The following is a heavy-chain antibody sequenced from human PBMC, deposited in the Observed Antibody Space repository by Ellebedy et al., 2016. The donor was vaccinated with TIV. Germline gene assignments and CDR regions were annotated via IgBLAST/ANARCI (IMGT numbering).Heavy chain of an antibody. CDR3: TRVDHMGGVVVALKH. Sequence: PGGSLRLSCSASGFTFSDFGMSWFRQAPGKGLEWVGFIRSKRNGETTEYAADVKGRFTISRDDSKSIAYLQMNSLKTEDAAVYFCTRVDHMGGVVVALKHWGQGTLVTVSS. V-gene: IGHV3-49*03. CDR1: GFTFSDFG. CDR2: IRSKRNGETT. J-gene: IGHJ4*02. D-gene: IGHD3-16*02.